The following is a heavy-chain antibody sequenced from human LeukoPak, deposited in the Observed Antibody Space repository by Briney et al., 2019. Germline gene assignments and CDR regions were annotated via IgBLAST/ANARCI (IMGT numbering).Heavy chain of an antibody. CDR3: ARSPRYAVTTEYFQH. Sequence: SETLSLTCTVSGGSISSYYWSWIRQPPGKGLEWIGRIYTSGSTNYNPSLKSRVTISVDTSKNQFSLKLSSVTAADTAVYYCARSPRYAVTTEYFQHWGQGTLVTVSS. CDR1: GGSISSYY. J-gene: IGHJ1*01. CDR2: IYTSGST. V-gene: IGHV4-4*07. D-gene: IGHD4-17*01.